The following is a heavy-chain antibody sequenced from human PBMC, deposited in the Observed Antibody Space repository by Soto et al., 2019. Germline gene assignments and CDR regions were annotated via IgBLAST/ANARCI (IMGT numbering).Heavy chain of an antibody. Sequence: XXSPILSCAASGVTFSNAWMSWVPQAPGKGLEWVGRIKSKADGGTTDYAAPVKGRFTISRDDSKNTLYLQMNSLKNEDTAVYYCTSYIWGSYRRGFDYWGQGTLVTVSS. J-gene: IGHJ4*02. D-gene: IGHD3-16*02. V-gene: IGHV3-15*01. CDR2: IKSKADGGTT. CDR3: TSYIWGSYRRGFDY. CDR1: GVTFSNAW.